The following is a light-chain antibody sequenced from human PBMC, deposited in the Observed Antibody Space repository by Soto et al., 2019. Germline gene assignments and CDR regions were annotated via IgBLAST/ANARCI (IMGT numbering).Light chain of an antibody. CDR3: QKYDTAPQT. Sequence: DIQMTQSPSSLSASVGDTVTITCRSSQGIIDSLAWYQQRPGKVPKLLSYAASTLQTGVPSRFSGSGAGTDFNLTISSLQPEDVATYYCQKYDTAPQTFGQGTRVEIK. CDR1: QGIIDS. J-gene: IGKJ1*01. V-gene: IGKV1-27*01. CDR2: AAS.